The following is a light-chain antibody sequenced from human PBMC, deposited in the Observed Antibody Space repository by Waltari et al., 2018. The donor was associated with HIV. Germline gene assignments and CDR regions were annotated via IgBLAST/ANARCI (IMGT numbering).Light chain of an antibody. CDR2: EAS. J-gene: IGKJ1*01. CDR3: QHRYNWPRT. V-gene: IGKV3-11*01. Sequence: LSPGERATLSCRASQSVNYYLVWYQQKPGQAPRLLIYEASKRATGIPARFSGSGSGTDFTLTISSLEPEDFAVYYCQHRYNWPRTFGQGTKVEIK. CDR1: QSVNYY.